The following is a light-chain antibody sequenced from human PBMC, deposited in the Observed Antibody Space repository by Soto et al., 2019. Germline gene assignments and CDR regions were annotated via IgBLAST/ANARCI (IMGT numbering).Light chain of an antibody. V-gene: IGLV2-14*01. J-gene: IGLJ3*02. CDR2: EVS. CDR1: SSDLGDFHY. CDR3: CSYTISNTFV. Sequence: QSALTQSASVSGSPGRSITISCTGTSSDLGDFHYVSWYQQHPGKVPKLILYEVSHRPSGVSDRFSGSKSGNTASLTISGLQAEDEAHYYCCSYTISNTFVFGGGTKLTVL.